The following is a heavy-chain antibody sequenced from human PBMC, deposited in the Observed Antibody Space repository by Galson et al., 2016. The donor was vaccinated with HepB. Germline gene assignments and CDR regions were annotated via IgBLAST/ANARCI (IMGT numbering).Heavy chain of an antibody. J-gene: IGHJ4*02. CDR2: IYSDGRT. D-gene: IGHD6-19*01. CDR1: GFTVSSNY. CDR3: AKNGGGYGAGYFDY. V-gene: IGHV3-66*01. Sequence: SLRLSCAASGFTVSSNYMSWVRQAPGKGLEWVSVIYSDGRTYYADSVKGRFTISRDNSKNTVYLQMNNLRAEDTAVYYCAKNGGGYGAGYFDYWGQGTLVTVSS.